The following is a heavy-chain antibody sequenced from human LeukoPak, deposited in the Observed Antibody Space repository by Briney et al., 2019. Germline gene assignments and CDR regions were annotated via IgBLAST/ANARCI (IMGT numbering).Heavy chain of an antibody. CDR1: GFTFSSFG. CDR3: AKDQSIAVTGTWDF. Sequence: GGSLRLSCAASGFTFSSFGMHWVRHAPGKGLEWMALISYDGNTAYYADSVRGRFTVSRDNSKTTVYLRMNSLRPEDTAVYHCAKDQSIAVTGTWDFWGQGTLVTVSS. CDR2: ISYDGNTA. J-gene: IGHJ4*02. D-gene: IGHD6-19*01. V-gene: IGHV3-30*18.